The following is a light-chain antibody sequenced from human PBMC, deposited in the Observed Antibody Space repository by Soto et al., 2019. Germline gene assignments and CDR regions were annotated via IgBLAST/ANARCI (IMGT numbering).Light chain of an antibody. CDR1: QSIGSD. V-gene: IGKV3-15*01. CDR3: QHYNNWPLT. CDR2: GVS. J-gene: IGKJ4*01. Sequence: EIVMTQSPATLSVSPGERATLSCRASQSIGSDLAWYQQKPGQAPRLLIYGVSTRATDIPARFSGSGSGIEFTLTISSLQSEDFAIYYCQHYNNWPLTFGGGTKVEIK.